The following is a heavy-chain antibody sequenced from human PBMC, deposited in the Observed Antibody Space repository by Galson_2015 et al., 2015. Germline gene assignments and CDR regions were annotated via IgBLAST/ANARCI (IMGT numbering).Heavy chain of an antibody. CDR2: SSAYNGNT. CDR3: ARMAGDYGDYVLGWFDP. J-gene: IGHJ5*02. D-gene: IGHD4-17*01. Sequence: SVKVSCKASGYTFTSYGISWVRQAPGQGPEWMGWSSAYNGNTNYAQKLQGRVTMTTDTSTSTAYMELRSLRSDDTAVYYCARMAGDYGDYVLGWFDPWGQGTLVTVSS. V-gene: IGHV1-18*01. CDR1: GYTFTSYG.